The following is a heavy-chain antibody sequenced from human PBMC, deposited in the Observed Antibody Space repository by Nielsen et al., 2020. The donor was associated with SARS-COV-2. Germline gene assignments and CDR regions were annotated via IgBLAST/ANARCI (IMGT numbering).Heavy chain of an antibody. Sequence: GESLKISCAASGFTFSSYWMSWVRQAPGKGLEWVANIKQDGSEKYYVDSVKGRYTISRDNAKNSLYLQMNSLRAEDTAVYYCARDLLAYGDSPNDYWGQGTLVTVSS. CDR2: IKQDGSEK. CDR1: GFTFSSYW. J-gene: IGHJ4*02. V-gene: IGHV3-7*01. CDR3: ARDLLAYGDSPNDY. D-gene: IGHD4-17*01.